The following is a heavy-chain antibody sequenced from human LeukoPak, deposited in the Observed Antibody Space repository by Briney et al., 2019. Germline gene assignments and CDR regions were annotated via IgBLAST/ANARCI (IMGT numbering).Heavy chain of an antibody. D-gene: IGHD1-26*01. Sequence: GGSLRLSCAASGFIFSNYGMSWVRQAPGKGLEWVSAIRGNAGTTYYADSVQGRFTIFRDNSKNSLYLQMSSLTAADTAVYYCAKDRSIGTYYTFDHWGQGTLVTVSS. J-gene: IGHJ4*02. CDR3: AKDRSIGTYYTFDH. CDR2: IRGNAGTT. V-gene: IGHV3-23*01. CDR1: GFIFSNYG.